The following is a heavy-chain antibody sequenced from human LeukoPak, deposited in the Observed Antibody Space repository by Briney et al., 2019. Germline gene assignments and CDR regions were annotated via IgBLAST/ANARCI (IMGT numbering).Heavy chain of an antibody. V-gene: IGHV1-46*01. CDR1: GYTFTSYY. CDR3: ARGRSKADYFHSSGYRPFFAY. Sequence: ASVKVSCKASGYTFTSYYMHWVRQAPGQGLEWMGIINPSGGSTSYAQKFQGRVTMTRDTSTSTVYMELSSLRSEDTAVYYCARGRSKADYFHSSGYRPFFAYWGQGTLVTVSS. CDR2: INPSGGST. J-gene: IGHJ4*02. D-gene: IGHD3-22*01.